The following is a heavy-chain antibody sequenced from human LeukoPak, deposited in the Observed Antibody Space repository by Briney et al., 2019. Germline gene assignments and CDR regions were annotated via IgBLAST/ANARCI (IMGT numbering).Heavy chain of an antibody. CDR2: IIPIFGTA. D-gene: IGHD6-6*01. CDR3: ARCNAAYSSSSGPFDY. CDR1: GGTFSSYA. Sequence: SVKVSCTASGGTFSSYAISWVRQAPGQGLEWMGGIIPIFGTANYAQKFQGRVTITTDESTSTAYMELSSLRSEDTAVYYCARCNAAYSSSSGPFDYWGQGTLVTVSS. J-gene: IGHJ4*02. V-gene: IGHV1-69*05.